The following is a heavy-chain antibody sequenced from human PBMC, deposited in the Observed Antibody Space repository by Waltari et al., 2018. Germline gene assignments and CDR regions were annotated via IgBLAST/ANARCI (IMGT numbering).Heavy chain of an antibody. V-gene: IGHV4-4*07. CDR3: AREAVPAASPYYYYMDV. CDR1: GGYLSRYY. Sequence: QVQLQESGPGLVKPSETLSLTCTVSGGYLSRYYWHWIRQPAGKGLEWIGRIYTSGTTNYNPSLKSRVTMSVDTSKNQFSLKLSSVTAADTAVYYCAREAVPAASPYYYYMDVWGKGTTVTISS. CDR2: IYTSGTT. D-gene: IGHD2-2*01. J-gene: IGHJ6*03.